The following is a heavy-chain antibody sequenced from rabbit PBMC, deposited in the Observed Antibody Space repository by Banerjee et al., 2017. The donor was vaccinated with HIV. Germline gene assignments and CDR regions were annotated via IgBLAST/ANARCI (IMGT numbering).Heavy chain of an antibody. J-gene: IGHJ4*01. D-gene: IGHD4-1*01. CDR2: INTGSRNA. CDR1: GFSFSSSYY. Sequence: QSLEESGGDLVKPGASLTLTCTASGFSFSSSYYMCWVRQAPGKGLEWIGCINTGSRNAYYASWVISRFTISKTSSTTVALHMTSLTAADTATYFCARDRGDWGYCFTLWGPGSLVTVS. CDR3: ARDRGDWGYCFTL. V-gene: IGHV1S40*01.